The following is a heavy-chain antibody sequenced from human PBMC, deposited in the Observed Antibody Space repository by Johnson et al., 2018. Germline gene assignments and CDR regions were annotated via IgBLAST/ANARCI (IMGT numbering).Heavy chain of an antibody. CDR3: ARVVSDYNFWSGGRAFDI. Sequence: QVQLVESGGGVVQPGRSLRLSCAASGFTFSSYAMHWVRQAPGKGLEWVAVISYDGSNKYYADSVKGRFTISRDNSKNTLYLQMNSLRAEDTAVYYCARVVSDYNFWSGGRAFDIWGQGTMVTVSS. J-gene: IGHJ3*02. CDR1: GFTFSSYA. CDR2: ISYDGSNK. D-gene: IGHD3-3*01. V-gene: IGHV3-30-3*01.